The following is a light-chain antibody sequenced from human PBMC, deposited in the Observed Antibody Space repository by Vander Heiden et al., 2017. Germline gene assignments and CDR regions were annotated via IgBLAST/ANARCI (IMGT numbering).Light chain of an antibody. CDR3: QQSYSSPRT. CDR1: QTISRF. CDR2: ASS. V-gene: IGKV1-39*01. Sequence: DIKMTHSPPPLSASVGDRVTITCRASQTISRFVNWYQQKPGKAPKVLIYASSSLQSGVPSRFSGSGSGTDFTLTISRLQPEDFATYYCQQSYSSPRTFGQGTKVEIK. J-gene: IGKJ1*01.